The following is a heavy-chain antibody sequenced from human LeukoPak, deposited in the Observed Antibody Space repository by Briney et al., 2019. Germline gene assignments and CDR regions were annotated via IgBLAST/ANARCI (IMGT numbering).Heavy chain of an antibody. Sequence: GALVKVSCKASGYTFTGYYMHWVRQAPGQGLEWMGRINPNSGGTNYAQKFQGRVTMTRDTSISTAYMELSRLRFDDMAVYYCARDAVRGSYLFDYWGQGTLVTVSS. D-gene: IGHD1-26*01. CDR2: INPNSGGT. CDR1: GYTFTGYY. J-gene: IGHJ4*02. CDR3: ARDAVRGSYLFDY. V-gene: IGHV1-2*06.